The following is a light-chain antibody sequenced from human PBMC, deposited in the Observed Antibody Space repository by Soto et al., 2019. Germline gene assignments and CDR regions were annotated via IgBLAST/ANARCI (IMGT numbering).Light chain of an antibody. V-gene: IGKV2D-29*02. Sequence: DIVMTQSPLSMPVTPGEPASISCRSSQSRLHSNGYKYLDWYLQKQGQSPQLXXYDASNRFSGVPDRFSGSGSGTDGTMKISRVEEEDGGVYDCMQNIQLTITFGQGTRLENK. J-gene: IGKJ5*01. CDR1: QSRLHSNGYKY. CDR2: DAS. CDR3: MQNIQLTIT.